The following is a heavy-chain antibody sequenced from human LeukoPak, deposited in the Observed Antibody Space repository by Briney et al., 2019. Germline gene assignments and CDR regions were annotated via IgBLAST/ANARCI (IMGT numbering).Heavy chain of an antibody. J-gene: IGHJ1*01. CDR1: GFTVSSNY. Sequence: GGSLRLSCAASGFTVSSNYMSWVRQAPGKGLEWVSVIYSGGSTYYANSVKGRLTISRDNAKNALYLQMNSLRDEDTAVYYCAREYSGPQHWGQGTLVTVSS. CDR3: AREYSGPQH. CDR2: IYSGGST. D-gene: IGHD2-15*01. V-gene: IGHV3-66*01.